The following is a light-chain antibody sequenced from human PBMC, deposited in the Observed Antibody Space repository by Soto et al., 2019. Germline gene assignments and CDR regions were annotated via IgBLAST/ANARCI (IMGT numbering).Light chain of an antibody. Sequence: QAVVTQPPSVSGAPGQRVTISCTGSSSNIGAGYDVPWYQQLPGTAPKLLIYGNSNRPSGVPDRFSGSKSGTSASLAITGLQAEVVAGYCCQSSESSLRGYVFGTGTK. CDR1: SSNIGAGYD. CDR2: GNS. CDR3: QSSESSLRGYV. J-gene: IGLJ1*01. V-gene: IGLV1-40*01.